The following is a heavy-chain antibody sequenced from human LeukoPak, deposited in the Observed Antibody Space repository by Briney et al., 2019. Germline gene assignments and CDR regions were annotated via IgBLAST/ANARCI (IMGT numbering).Heavy chain of an antibody. CDR1: GYSFTSYW. CDR3: ARRGGDGYNYFDC. V-gene: IGHV5-10-1*01. Sequence: GESLKISCKGSGYSFTSYWISWVRQMPGKGLEWMGSIDPSDSYTNYSPSFQGHVTISADKSISTAYLQWSSLKASDTATYYCARRGGDGYNYFDCWGQGTLVTVSS. J-gene: IGHJ4*02. CDR2: IDPSDSYT. D-gene: IGHD5-24*01.